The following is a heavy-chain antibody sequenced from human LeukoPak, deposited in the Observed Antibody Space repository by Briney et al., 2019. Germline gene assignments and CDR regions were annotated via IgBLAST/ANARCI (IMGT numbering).Heavy chain of an antibody. CDR1: GGSFSGYY. CDR3: ARGYCSSTSCYWRHYYYYYGMDV. D-gene: IGHD2-2*01. J-gene: IGHJ6*02. CDR2: INHSGST. Sequence: SETLSLTCAVYGGSFSGYYWSWIRQPPGKGLEWIGEINHSGSTNYNPSLKSRVTTSVDTSKNQFSLKLSSVTAADTAVYYCARGYCSSTSCYWRHYYYYYGMDVWGQGTTVTVSS. V-gene: IGHV4-34*01.